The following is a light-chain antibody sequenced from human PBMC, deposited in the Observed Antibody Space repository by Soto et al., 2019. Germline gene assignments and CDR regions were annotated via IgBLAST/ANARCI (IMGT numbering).Light chain of an antibody. CDR1: QSVSSY. CDR2: DAS. V-gene: IGKV3-11*01. Sequence: EMVLTQSPATLSLSPGDRATLSCRASQSVSSYLAWYQQKPGQAPRLLIYDASNRATGIPARFSGSGSGTACTLTISRLEPEDFAVYYCQQRSNSYTFGQGTRLEIK. CDR3: QQRSNSYT. J-gene: IGKJ5*01.